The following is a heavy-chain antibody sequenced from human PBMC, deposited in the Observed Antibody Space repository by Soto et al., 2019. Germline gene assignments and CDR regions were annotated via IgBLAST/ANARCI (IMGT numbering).Heavy chain of an antibody. CDR1: GYTFTSYG. V-gene: IGHV1-18*01. CDR2: ISAYNGNT. D-gene: IGHD2-2*01. J-gene: IGHJ4*02. Sequence: ASVKVSCKASGYTFTSYGISWVRHAPGQGLEWMGWISAYNGNTNYAQKLQGRVTMTTDTSTSTAYMELRSLRSDDTAVYYCARDHLVVPAAMGVDYWGQGTLVTVSS. CDR3: ARDHLVVPAAMGVDY.